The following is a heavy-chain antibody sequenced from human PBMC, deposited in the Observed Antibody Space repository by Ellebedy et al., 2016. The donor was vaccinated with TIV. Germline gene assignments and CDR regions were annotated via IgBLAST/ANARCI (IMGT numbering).Heavy chain of an antibody. Sequence: GESLKISCAASGFTFSSYGMHWVRQAPGKGLEWVAVIWYDGSNKYYADSVKGRFTISRDNSKNTLYLQMNSLRAEDTAVYYCARDDSSSGWGGYYYYYYGMDVWGQGTTVTVSS. D-gene: IGHD6-19*01. V-gene: IGHV3-33*08. CDR3: ARDDSSSGWGGYYYYYYGMDV. CDR1: GFTFSSYG. J-gene: IGHJ6*02. CDR2: IWYDGSNK.